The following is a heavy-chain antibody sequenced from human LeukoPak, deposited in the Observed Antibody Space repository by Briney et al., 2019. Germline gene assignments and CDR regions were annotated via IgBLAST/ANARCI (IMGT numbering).Heavy chain of an antibody. CDR1: GGSFSGYY. Sequence: SETLSLTCAVYGGSFSGYYWSWIRQPPGKGLEWIGEINHSGSTNYNPSLKSRVTISLDTSKNQFSLKLSSVPAADTAVYYCARVHRYCSSTSCPRGTLDYWGQGTLVTVSS. V-gene: IGHV4-34*01. CDR2: INHSGST. CDR3: ARVHRYCSSTSCPRGTLDY. J-gene: IGHJ4*02. D-gene: IGHD2-2*01.